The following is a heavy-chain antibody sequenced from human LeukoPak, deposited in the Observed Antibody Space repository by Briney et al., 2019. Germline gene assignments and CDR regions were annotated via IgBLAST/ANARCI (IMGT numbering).Heavy chain of an antibody. V-gene: IGHV4-34*01. CDR1: GGSFSCYY. J-gene: IGHJ5*02. CDR3: ARYIYYDFWSGYQNWFDP. CDR2: INHSGST. D-gene: IGHD3-3*01. Sequence: SETLSLTCAVYGGSFSCYYWSWIRQPPRKGLEWIGEINHSGSTNYNPSLKSRVTISVDTSKNQFSLKLSSVTAADTAVYYCARYIYYDFWSGYQNWFDPWGQGTLVTVSS.